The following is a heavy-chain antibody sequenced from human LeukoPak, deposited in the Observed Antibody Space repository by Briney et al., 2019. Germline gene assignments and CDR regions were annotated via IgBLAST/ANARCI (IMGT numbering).Heavy chain of an antibody. CDR2: VYVTGETT. CDR3: ATEAPGSYYFDY. CDR1: GDPFTYYH. V-gene: IGHV1-46*01. J-gene: IGHJ4*02. Sequence: GASVKVSCHSSGDPFTYYHIHWVRQAPGQGVAWMGAVYVTGETTRNTQNFQGRVTMTRDPSTATVYMELTSLRSEDTAVYYCATEAPGSYYFDYWGQGVLVTVSS.